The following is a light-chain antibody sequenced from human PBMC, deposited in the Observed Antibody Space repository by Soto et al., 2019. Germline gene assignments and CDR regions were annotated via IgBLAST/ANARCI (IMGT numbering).Light chain of an antibody. J-gene: IGLJ2*01. CDR3: SSYAGSNKFVV. CDR2: EVS. V-gene: IGLV2-8*01. CDR1: SSDVGDYNY. Sequence: QSVLTQPPSASGSPGQSFTISCTGTSSDVGDYNYVSWYQHHPCKAPKLMIYEVSKRPSVVPDRFSGSKSGNTASLTVSGLKADDEADYYCSSYAGSNKFVVFGGGTTLTVL.